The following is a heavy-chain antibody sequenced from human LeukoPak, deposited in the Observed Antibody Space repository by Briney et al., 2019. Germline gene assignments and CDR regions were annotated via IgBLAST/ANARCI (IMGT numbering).Heavy chain of an antibody. Sequence: PGGSLRLSCAASGFTFSSYSMNWVRQAPGKGLEWVSSISSSSSYIHYADSVKGRFTISRDNAKNSLYLQMNSLRAEDTAVYYCAKEMGVTTGWAFDYWGEGTVVTVSS. V-gene: IGHV3-21*04. CDR2: ISSSSSYI. D-gene: IGHD4-17*01. J-gene: IGHJ4*02. CDR3: AKEMGVTTGWAFDY. CDR1: GFTFSSYS.